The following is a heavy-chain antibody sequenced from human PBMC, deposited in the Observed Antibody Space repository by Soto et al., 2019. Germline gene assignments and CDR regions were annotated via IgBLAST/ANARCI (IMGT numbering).Heavy chain of an antibody. Sequence: QVQLVESGGGVVQPGRSLRISCAASGFTFSSYGMHWVRHTPGKGLEWLAVISYDGSHKLYADSVKGRFTISRDNSKNTLTLQANSLRAEETAVYYCAKDLGFDGSASYPDIWVQGTLVTVSS. CDR2: ISYDGSHK. D-gene: IGHD3-10*01. CDR1: GFTFSSYG. V-gene: IGHV3-30*18. CDR3: AKDLGFDGSASYPDI. J-gene: IGHJ4*02.